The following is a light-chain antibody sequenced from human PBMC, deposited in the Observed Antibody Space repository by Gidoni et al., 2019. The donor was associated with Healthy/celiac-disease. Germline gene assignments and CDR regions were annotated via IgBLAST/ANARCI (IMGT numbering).Light chain of an antibody. V-gene: IGKV4-1*01. CDR1: VLYSSNNKNY. J-gene: IGKJ3*01. CDR3: QQYYSTPPT. Sequence: VLYSSNNKNYLAWYQQKPGQPPKLLIYWASTRESGVPDRFSGSGYGTDFTLTISSLQAEDVAVYYCQQYYSTPPTFXPXTKVDIK. CDR2: WAS.